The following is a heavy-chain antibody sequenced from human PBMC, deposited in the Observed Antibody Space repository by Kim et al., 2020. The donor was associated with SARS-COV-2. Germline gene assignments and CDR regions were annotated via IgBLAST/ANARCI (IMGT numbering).Heavy chain of an antibody. J-gene: IGHJ1*01. V-gene: IGHV3-15*01. Sequence: GGSLRLSCAGSGFTFNNAWMSWVRQAPGRGLEWVGRIKSKIDGGTTAYAAPVQGRFSISRDDSKNTLFLQMNSLKSEDTAVYYFTTDGMLPRFGHLGQG. CDR3: TTDGMLPRFGH. CDR2: IKSKIDGGTT. CDR1: GFTFNNAW. D-gene: IGHD3-3*01.